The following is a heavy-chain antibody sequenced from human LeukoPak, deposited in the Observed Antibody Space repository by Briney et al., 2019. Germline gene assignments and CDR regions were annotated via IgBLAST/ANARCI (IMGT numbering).Heavy chain of an antibody. CDR1: GGSINSYY. J-gene: IGHJ4*02. V-gene: IGHV4-59*01. Sequence: PSETLSLTCTVSGGSINSYYWSWIRKPPRTGLELIGYIYYSGSTNYNPSLKSRVTLSVDSSQNQFCLKLTCVTAADTAVYYCARGQGYCSTTSCYVFDFWGQGALLTVSS. CDR2: IYYSGST. CDR3: ARGQGYCSTTSCYVFDF. D-gene: IGHD2-2*01.